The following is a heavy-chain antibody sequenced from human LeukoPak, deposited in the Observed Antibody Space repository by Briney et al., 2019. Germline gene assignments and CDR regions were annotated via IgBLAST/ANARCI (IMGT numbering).Heavy chain of an antibody. CDR1: GGSISSSSYY. CDR3: ARGGDFDP. Sequence: PSETLSLTCTVSGGSISSSSYYWGWIRQPPGKGLEWIGEINHSGSTNYNPSLKSRVTISVDTSKNQFSLKLSSVTAADTAVYYCARGGDFDPWGQGTLVTVSS. CDR2: INHSGST. V-gene: IGHV4-39*07. J-gene: IGHJ5*02.